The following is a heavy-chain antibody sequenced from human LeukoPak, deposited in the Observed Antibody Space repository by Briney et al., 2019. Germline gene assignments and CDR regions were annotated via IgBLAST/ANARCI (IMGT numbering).Heavy chain of an antibody. J-gene: IGHJ4*02. CDR3: ARDPDYGDYVGDDY. V-gene: IGHV3-21*01. D-gene: IGHD4-17*01. Sequence: GGSLRLSCAASGFTFSKYNMNWVRQAPGKGLEWVSSISTSSIYIYYADSVKGRFTVSRDNAKNSLYLQMNSLRAEDTAVYYCARDPDYGDYVGDDYWGQGTLVTVSS. CDR1: GFTFSKYN. CDR2: ISTSSIYI.